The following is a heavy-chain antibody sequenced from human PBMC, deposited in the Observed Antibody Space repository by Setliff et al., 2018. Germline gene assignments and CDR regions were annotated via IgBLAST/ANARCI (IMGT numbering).Heavy chain of an antibody. V-gene: IGHV1-18*01. D-gene: IGHD2-15*01. Sequence: ASVKVSCKASGYSFPSYGISWVRRAPGQGLEWMGWISAYNGFIIYAQMFQGRVIMTTDTSTSTAYMELRSLRSDDTAVYYCARDRPMVVVADNLALFDYWGQGTLVTVSS. CDR2: ISAYNGFI. CDR3: ARDRPMVVVADNLALFDY. J-gene: IGHJ4*02. CDR1: GYSFPSYG.